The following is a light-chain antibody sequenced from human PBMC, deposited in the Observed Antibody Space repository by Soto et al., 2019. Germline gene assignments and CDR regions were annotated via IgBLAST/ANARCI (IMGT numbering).Light chain of an antibody. CDR1: SSDVGGYNY. Sequence: QSALTQPASVSGSPGQSITISCAGTSSDVGGYNYVSWYQQHPGKAPKLIIYEVSDRPSGVSNRFSGSKSGNTASLTISGLQAEDEADYYCSSYTSGSTRVFGGGTKLTFL. CDR3: SSYTSGSTRV. J-gene: IGLJ3*02. V-gene: IGLV2-14*01. CDR2: EVS.